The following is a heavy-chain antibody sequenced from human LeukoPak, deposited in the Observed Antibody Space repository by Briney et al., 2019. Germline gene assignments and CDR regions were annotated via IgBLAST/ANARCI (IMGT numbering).Heavy chain of an antibody. D-gene: IGHD2-15*01. CDR1: GYTFTGYY. CDR2: INPNSGGT. Sequence: ASVKVSCKASGYTFTGYYMHWVRQAPGQGLEWMGWINPNSGGTNYAQKFQGRATMTRDTSISTAYMELSRLRSDDTAVYYCTLNMCSGGSCYFDYWGQGTLVTVSS. V-gene: IGHV1-2*02. J-gene: IGHJ4*02. CDR3: TLNMCSGGSCYFDY.